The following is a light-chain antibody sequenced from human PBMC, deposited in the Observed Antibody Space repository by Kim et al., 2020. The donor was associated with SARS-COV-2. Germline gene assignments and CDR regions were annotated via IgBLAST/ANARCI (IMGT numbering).Light chain of an antibody. CDR3: RSRISSANEYV. CDR2: EKD. CDR1: SLRNSY. V-gene: IGLV3-19*01. Sequence: SSELTQDPAVSVALGQTVKNTCQGDSLRNSYACWYHQKPGQAPHLVLHEKDYRPAGVPDRFSGSSSGNAASLTITGVQAEDEADYFCRSRISSANEYVFGPGTKVTVL. J-gene: IGLJ1*01.